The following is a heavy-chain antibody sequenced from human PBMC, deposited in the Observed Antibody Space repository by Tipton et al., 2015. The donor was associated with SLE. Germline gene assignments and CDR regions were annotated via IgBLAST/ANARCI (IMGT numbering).Heavy chain of an antibody. V-gene: IGHV3-9*01. CDR3: AKAPGGYSDLSKAYFHY. CDR1: GFRFDEYA. Sequence: SLRLSCTASGFRFDEYAMHWVRQIPGKGLEWVSGLNWGGSSIDYADSVKGRFTISRDNTRNSLYLQMKSLRAEDTAIYYCAKAPGGYSDLSKAYFHYWGRGTLVTVFS. CDR2: LNWGGSSI. D-gene: IGHD5-18*01. J-gene: IGHJ4*02.